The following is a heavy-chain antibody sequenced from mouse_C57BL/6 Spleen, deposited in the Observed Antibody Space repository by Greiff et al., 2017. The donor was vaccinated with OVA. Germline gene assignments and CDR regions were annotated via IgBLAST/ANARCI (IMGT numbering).Heavy chain of an antibody. CDR1: GYTFTDYY. Sequence: VQLQQSGPVLVKPGASVKMSCKASGYTFTDYYMNWVKQSHGKSLEWIGVINPYNGGTSYNQKFKGKATLTVDKSSSTAYMEVNSLTSEDSAVYYCARGGTEGYFDYWGQGTTLTVSS. CDR3: ARGGTEGYFDY. D-gene: IGHD3-3*01. J-gene: IGHJ2*01. V-gene: IGHV1-19*01. CDR2: INPYNGGT.